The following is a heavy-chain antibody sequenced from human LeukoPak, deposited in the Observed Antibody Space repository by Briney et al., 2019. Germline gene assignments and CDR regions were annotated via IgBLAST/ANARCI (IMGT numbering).Heavy chain of an antibody. CDR1: GFTFSSYW. Sequence: GGSLRLSCAASGFTFSSYWMHWVRQAPGKGLVGVSRINSDGSSTSYADSVKGRFTISRDNAKNTLYLQMNSLRAEDTAVYYCATDTGYSSSWYEGYYFDYWGQGTLVTVSS. CDR3: ATDTGYSSSWYEGYYFDY. V-gene: IGHV3-74*01. CDR2: INSDGSST. D-gene: IGHD6-13*01. J-gene: IGHJ4*02.